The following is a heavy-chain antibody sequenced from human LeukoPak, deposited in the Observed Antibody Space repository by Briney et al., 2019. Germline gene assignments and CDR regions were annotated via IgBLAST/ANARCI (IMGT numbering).Heavy chain of an antibody. Sequence: ASLKVSCKASGYTFTGHYMHWVRQAPGQGLEWMGIINPSGGSTSYAQKFQGRVTMTRDTSTSTVYMELSSLRSEDTAVYYCARVARSIGLGDYWGQGTLVTVSS. D-gene: IGHD3-10*01. J-gene: IGHJ4*02. CDR2: INPSGGST. CDR1: GYTFTGHY. V-gene: IGHV1-46*01. CDR3: ARVARSIGLGDY.